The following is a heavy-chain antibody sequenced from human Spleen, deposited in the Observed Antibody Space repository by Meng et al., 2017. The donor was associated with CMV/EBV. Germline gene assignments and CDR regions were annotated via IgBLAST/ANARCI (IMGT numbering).Heavy chain of an antibody. CDR1: GFTFSNYW. CDR2: ISSDGSST. CDR3: ARRQPSGSYGTFDY. J-gene: IGHJ4*02. D-gene: IGHD1-26*01. Sequence: GGSLRLSCAASGFTFSNYWMHWVRQAPGKGLVWVSRISSDGSSTSYADSVKGRFTISRDNAKNTLYLQMNSLRAEDTAVYYCARRQPSGSYGTFDYWGQGTLVTVSS. V-gene: IGHV3-74*01.